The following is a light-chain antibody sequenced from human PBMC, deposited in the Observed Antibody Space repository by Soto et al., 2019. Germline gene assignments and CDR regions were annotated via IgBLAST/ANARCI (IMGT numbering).Light chain of an antibody. Sequence: QSALTQPASVSGSPGQSITISCTGTNSDVGAFNYVSWYQQHPGKAPKLLIYEVTNRPSGVSNRFSGSKSGKSASLTISGLLSEDESDYHCRSYRSDTSVLFGGGTKLTVL. V-gene: IGLV2-14*01. CDR3: RSYRSDTSVL. CDR1: NSDVGAFNY. J-gene: IGLJ2*01. CDR2: EVT.